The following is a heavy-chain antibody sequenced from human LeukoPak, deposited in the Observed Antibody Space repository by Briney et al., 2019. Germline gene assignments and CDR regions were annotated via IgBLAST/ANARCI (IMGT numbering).Heavy chain of an antibody. CDR1: GGSFSGYY. V-gene: IGHV4-34*01. J-gene: IGHJ4*02. CDR2: INHSGST. CDR3: ARRRIQRHVDY. Sequence: SETLSLTCAVYGGSFSGYYWSWIRQPPVKGLEWIGEINHSGSTNYNPSLKSRVTISVDTSKNQFSLKLSSVTAADTAVYYCARRRIQRHVDYWGQGTLVTVSS. D-gene: IGHD5-18*01.